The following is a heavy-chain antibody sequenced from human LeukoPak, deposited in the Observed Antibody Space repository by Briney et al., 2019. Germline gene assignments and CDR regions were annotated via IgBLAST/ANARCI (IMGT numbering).Heavy chain of an antibody. Sequence: SVKVSCKASGGTFSSYAISWVRQAPGQGLKWMGGIIPIFGTANYAQKFQGRVTITADESTSTAYMELSSLRSEDTAVYYCARVQSPYYDFWSGYYSFDYWGQGTLVTVSS. D-gene: IGHD3-3*01. CDR1: GGTFSSYA. V-gene: IGHV1-69*13. CDR3: ARVQSPYYDFWSGYYSFDY. J-gene: IGHJ4*02. CDR2: IIPIFGTA.